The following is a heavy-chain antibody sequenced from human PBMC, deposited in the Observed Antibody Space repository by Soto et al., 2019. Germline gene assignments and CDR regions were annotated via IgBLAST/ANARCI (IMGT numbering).Heavy chain of an antibody. J-gene: IGHJ5*02. CDR3: AKAPLKDIVVVPAAMFGIGWFDP. Sequence: VGSLRLSCAASGFTFSSYAMSWVRQAPGKGLEWVSAISGSGGSTYYADSVKGRFTISRDNSKNTLYLQMNSLRAEDTAVYYCAKAPLKDIVVVPAAMFGIGWFDPWGQGTLVTVSS. CDR2: ISGSGGST. D-gene: IGHD2-2*01. V-gene: IGHV3-23*01. CDR1: GFTFSSYA.